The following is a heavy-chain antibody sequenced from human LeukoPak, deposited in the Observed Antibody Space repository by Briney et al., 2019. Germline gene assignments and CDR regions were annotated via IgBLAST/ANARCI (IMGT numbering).Heavy chain of an antibody. CDR2: ISYDGSNK. V-gene: IGHV3-30*18. J-gene: IGHJ4*02. CDR3: AKDEYYYDSSGYSADY. Sequence: GGSLRLSRAASGFTFSSYGMHWVRQAPGKGLEWVAVISYDGSNKYYAGSVKGRFTISRDNSKNTLYLQMNSLRAEDTAVYYCAKDEYYYDSSGYSADYWGQGTLVTVSS. D-gene: IGHD3-22*01. CDR1: GFTFSSYG.